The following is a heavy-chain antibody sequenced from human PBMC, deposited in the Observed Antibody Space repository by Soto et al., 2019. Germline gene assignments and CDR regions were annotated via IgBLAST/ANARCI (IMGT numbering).Heavy chain of an antibody. CDR1: GFTFSGYA. D-gene: IGHD1-26*01. CDR3: VRHRGSDLLHVGYFDY. V-gene: IGHV3-30*04. CDR2: ISYDGRTG. Sequence: QVYLVESGGGVVQPGRSLRLSCAASGFTFSGYAMHWVRQAPDKGLEWVAVISYDGRTGHYADSVKGRFTFSRDKSSNTIYLQISSLGVEDTAVYYCVRHRGSDLLHVGYFDYWGRGTLVTVSS. J-gene: IGHJ4*02.